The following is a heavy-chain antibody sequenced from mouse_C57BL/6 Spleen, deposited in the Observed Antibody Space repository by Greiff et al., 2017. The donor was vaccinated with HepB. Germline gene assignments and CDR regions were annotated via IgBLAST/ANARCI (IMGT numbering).Heavy chain of an antibody. CDR3: ASRSRSTTAGYFDV. CDR1: GFTFSSYT. CDR2: ISGGGGNT. Sequence: EVKLVESGGGLVKPGGSLKLSCAASGFTFSSYTMSWVRQTPEKRLEWVATISGGGGNTYYPDSVKGRFTISRDNAKNTLYLQMSSLRSEDTALYYCASRSRSTTAGYFDVWGTGTTVTVSS. J-gene: IGHJ1*03. V-gene: IGHV5-9*01. D-gene: IGHD1-2*01.